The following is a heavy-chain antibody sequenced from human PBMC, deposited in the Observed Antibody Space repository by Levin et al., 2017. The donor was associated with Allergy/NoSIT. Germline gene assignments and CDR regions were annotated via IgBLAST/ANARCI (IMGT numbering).Heavy chain of an antibody. CDR3: AKYFGGFAYCGGDCYAYFDY. D-gene: IGHD2-21*02. Sequence: PGGSLRLSCAASGFTFSSYAMSWVRQAPGKGLEWVSAISGSGGSTYYADSVKGRFTISRDNSKNTLYLQMNSLRAEDTAVYYCAKYFGGFAYCGGDCYAYFDYWGQGTLVTVSS. J-gene: IGHJ4*02. CDR2: ISGSGGST. V-gene: IGHV3-23*01. CDR1: GFTFSSYA.